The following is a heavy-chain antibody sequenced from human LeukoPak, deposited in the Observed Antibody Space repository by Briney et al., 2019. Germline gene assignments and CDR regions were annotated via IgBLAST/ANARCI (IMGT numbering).Heavy chain of an antibody. CDR2: LSSDGSYK. V-gene: IGHV3-30*01. J-gene: IGHJ3*02. D-gene: IGHD6-13*01. CDR3: AREGTAEFDALDI. Sequence: GTSLRLSCAASGFTFSSYPMHWVRQAPGKGLEWVAFLSSDGSYKLHADSVKGRFTISRDNSKNTLYLQMDTLRVEDTAVYYCAREGTAEFDALDIWGQGTMVSVSS. CDR1: GFTFSSYP.